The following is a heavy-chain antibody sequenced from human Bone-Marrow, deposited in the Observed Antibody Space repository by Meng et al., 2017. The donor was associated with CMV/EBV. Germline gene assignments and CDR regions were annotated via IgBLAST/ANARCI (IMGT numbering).Heavy chain of an antibody. D-gene: IGHD3-10*01. V-gene: IGHV1-18*01. CDR1: GYTFTEFD. Sequence: ASVKVSCKTSGYTFTEFDINWVRQAPGQGLEWMALISAYSGDTKYAQKFQGRVTLTPDTSTRTAYMEIRSLRSDDTAVYFCARGGGDDGLDFWGQGTLVTVSS. CDR3: ARGGGDDGLDF. CDR2: ISAYSGDT. J-gene: IGHJ4*02.